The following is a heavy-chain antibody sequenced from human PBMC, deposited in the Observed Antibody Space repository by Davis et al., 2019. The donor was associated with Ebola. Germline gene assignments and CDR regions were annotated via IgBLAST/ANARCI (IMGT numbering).Heavy chain of an antibody. CDR1: GGSISSYY. V-gene: IGHV4-59*08. J-gene: IGHJ3*02. D-gene: IGHD1-7*01. Sequence: PSETLSLTCTVSGGSISSYYWSWIRQPPGKGLEWIGYIYYSGSTNYNPSLKSRVTISVDTSKNQFSLKLSSVTAADTAVYYCARRGFGFDWNYAFDIWGQGTMVTVSS. CDR2: IYYSGST. CDR3: ARRGFGFDWNYAFDI.